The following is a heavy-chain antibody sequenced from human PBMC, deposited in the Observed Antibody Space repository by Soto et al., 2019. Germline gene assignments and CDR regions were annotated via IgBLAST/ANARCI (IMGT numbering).Heavy chain of an antibody. CDR2: INHSGST. CDR1: GGSFSGYY. V-gene: IGHV4-34*01. J-gene: IGHJ4*02. D-gene: IGHD2-15*01. Sequence: QVQLQQWGAGLLKPSETLSLTCAVYGGSFSGYYWSWIRQPPGKGLEWIGEINHSGSTHYNPSLKSRVTISVDTSNNQFSLKLSSVTAADTAVYYCARNLVPYCSGGSCYSLGFDYWGQGTLVTVAS. CDR3: ARNLVPYCSGGSCYSLGFDY.